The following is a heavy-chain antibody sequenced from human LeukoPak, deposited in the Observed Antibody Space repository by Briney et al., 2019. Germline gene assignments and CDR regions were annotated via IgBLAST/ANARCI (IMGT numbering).Heavy chain of an antibody. CDR3: ASSYYYDSSGYSLDY. D-gene: IGHD3-22*01. CDR1: GYSFTSYW. J-gene: IGHJ4*02. CDR2: IYPGDSDT. Sequence: GESLKISCQGSGYSFTSYWIGWVRQMPGKGLEWMGIIYPGDSDTRYSPSFQGQVTISADKSISTAYLQWSSLKASDTAMYYCASSYYYDSSGYSLDYWGQGTLVTVSS. V-gene: IGHV5-51*01.